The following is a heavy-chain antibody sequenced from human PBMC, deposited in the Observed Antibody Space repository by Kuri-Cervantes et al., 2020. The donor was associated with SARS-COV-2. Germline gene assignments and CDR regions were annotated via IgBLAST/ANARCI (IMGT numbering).Heavy chain of an antibody. CDR1: GFTFSDYY. Sequence: GGSLRLSCAASGFTFSDYYMSWIRQAPGKGLEWVAFIRYDGSNKYYADSVKGRFTISRDNSKNTLYLQMNSLRAEDTAVYYCAGLYSSSWSYDYWGQGTLVTVSS. CDR3: AGLYSSSWSYDY. CDR2: IRYDGSNK. D-gene: IGHD6-13*01. J-gene: IGHJ4*02. V-gene: IGHV3-30*02.